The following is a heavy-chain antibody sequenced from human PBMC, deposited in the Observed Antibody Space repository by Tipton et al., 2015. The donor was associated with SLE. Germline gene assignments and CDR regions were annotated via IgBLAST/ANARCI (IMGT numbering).Heavy chain of an antibody. Sequence: VQLEQSGAAVKKPGASVKVSCTASGYTFTSYYMHWVRQTPVQGPERMGIINPSGGSTSYAQKFQGRVTMTRDTSTSTVYMELSSLRSEDTAVYYCAREVAFGVPISWGQGTLVTVSS. D-gene: IGHD3-3*01. V-gene: IGHV1-46*01. J-gene: IGHJ4*02. CDR2: INPSGGST. CDR3: AREVAFGVPIS. CDR1: GYTFTSYY.